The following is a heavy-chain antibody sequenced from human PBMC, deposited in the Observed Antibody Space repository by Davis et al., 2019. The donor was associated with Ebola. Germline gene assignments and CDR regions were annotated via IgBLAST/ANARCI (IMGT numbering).Heavy chain of an antibody. J-gene: IGHJ6*02. CDR3: AKGGWRMGRDGYNRRPQYGMDV. CDR2: IISKANSYAT. D-gene: IGHD5-24*01. V-gene: IGHV3-73*01. CDR1: GFTFSGSA. Sequence: GGSLRLSCAASGFTFSGSAMHWVRQASGKGLEWVGRIISKANSYATAYAASVKGRFTISRDDSKNTLYLQMNSLKTEDTAVYYCAKGGWRMGRDGYNRRPQYGMDVWGQGTTVTVSS.